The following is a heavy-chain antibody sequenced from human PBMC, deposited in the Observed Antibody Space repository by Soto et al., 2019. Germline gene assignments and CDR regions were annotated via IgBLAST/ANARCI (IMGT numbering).Heavy chain of an antibody. Sequence: SETLSITCAVYRGILSESYWTGIRKTTGKGLEWIGEINHVGGTNYNPSLKSRVTMSVDTSQNQFSLRLISVTAADTAMYFCVRIRYQLPSSVLWLDPWGQGTPVTVSS. CDR3: VRIRYQLPSSVLWLDP. V-gene: IGHV4-34*01. CDR2: INHVGGT. D-gene: IGHD3-16*01. J-gene: IGHJ5*02. CDR1: RGILSESY.